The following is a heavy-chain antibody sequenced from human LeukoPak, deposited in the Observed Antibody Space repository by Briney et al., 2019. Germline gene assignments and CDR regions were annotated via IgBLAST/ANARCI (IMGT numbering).Heavy chain of an antibody. CDR3: ARGGRSLVAAQFDL. CDR2: INHSGST. V-gene: IGHV4-34*01. CDR1: GGSFSGYY. D-gene: IGHD2-15*01. Sequence: SETLSLTCAVYGGSFSGYYWSWIRQPPGKGLEWIGEINHSGSTNYNPALKSRVTISVDTSKNQFSLKLSSVTAADTAVYYCARGGRSLVAAQFDLWGRGTLVTVSS. J-gene: IGHJ2*01.